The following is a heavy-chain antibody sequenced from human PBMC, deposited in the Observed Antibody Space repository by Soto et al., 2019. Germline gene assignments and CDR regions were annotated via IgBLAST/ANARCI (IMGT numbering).Heavy chain of an antibody. D-gene: IGHD1-1*01. J-gene: IGHJ5*02. V-gene: IGHV6-1*01. Sequence: SQTLSLTCAISGDSVSSNSAAWNWIRQSPSRGLEWLGRTYYRSKWYNDYAVSVKSRITINPDTSKNQFSLKLTSVTAADTDVYYCAVQKVGRAWFDPWGQGTLVTVSS. CDR3: AVQKVGRAWFDP. CDR1: GDSVSSNSAA. CDR2: TYYRSKWYN.